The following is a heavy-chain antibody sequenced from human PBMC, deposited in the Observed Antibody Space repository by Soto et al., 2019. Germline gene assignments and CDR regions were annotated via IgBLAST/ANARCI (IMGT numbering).Heavy chain of an antibody. Sequence: GGSLRLSCAASGFTFSSYAMSWVRQAPGKGLEWVSAITGSGPSTNYADSVKGRFTISRDNSKSTLYLQMNSLTAEDTAVYYCAKASAMNFYFYMDVWGKGTTVTVSS. V-gene: IGHV3-23*01. J-gene: IGHJ6*03. CDR1: GFTFSSYA. CDR2: ITGSGPST. CDR3: AKASAMNFYFYMDV.